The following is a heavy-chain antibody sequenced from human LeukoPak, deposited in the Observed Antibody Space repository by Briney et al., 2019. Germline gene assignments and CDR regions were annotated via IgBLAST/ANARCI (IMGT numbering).Heavy chain of an antibody. D-gene: IGHD3-22*01. Sequence: SQTLSLACTVSGGFISSGSYYWSWIRQPAGKGLEWIGRIYTSGSTNYNPSLKSRVTISVDTSKNQFSLKLSSVTAADTAVYYCARSYYYDSSGYYYGSDYWGQGTLVTVSS. CDR1: GGFISSGSYY. J-gene: IGHJ4*02. V-gene: IGHV4-61*02. CDR3: ARSYYYDSSGYYYGSDY. CDR2: IYTSGST.